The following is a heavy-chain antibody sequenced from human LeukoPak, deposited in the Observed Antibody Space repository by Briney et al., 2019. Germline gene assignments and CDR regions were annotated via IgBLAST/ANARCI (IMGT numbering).Heavy chain of an antibody. CDR1: GYTFINYA. J-gene: IGHJ4*02. V-gene: IGHV1-3*03. CDR3: ARAVKYRSGPLTDLLPSYLDY. Sequence: ASVKVSCKASGYTFINYAMHWVRQAPGQRLEWMGWINTGNGNTKYSQEFQVRVTITRDTSANTAYMELSSLRSEDMAVYYCARAVKYRSGPLTDLLPSYLDYWGQGTLVTVSS. D-gene: IGHD6-19*01. CDR2: INTGNGNT.